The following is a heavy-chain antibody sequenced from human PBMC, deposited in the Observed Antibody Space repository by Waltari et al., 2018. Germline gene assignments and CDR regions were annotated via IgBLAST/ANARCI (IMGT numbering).Heavy chain of an antibody. CDR2: IIPIIGIA. D-gene: IGHD6-19*01. Sequence: QVQLVQSGAEVKKPGSSVKVSCKASGGTFSSYTISWVRQAPGQGLEWMGRIIPIIGIANDAQKFQGRGTITADKSTSTAYMELSSLRSEDTAVYYCARGKGSRSIAVSDAFDIWGQGTMVTVSS. J-gene: IGHJ3*02. CDR3: ARGKGSRSIAVSDAFDI. V-gene: IGHV1-69*02. CDR1: GGTFSSYT.